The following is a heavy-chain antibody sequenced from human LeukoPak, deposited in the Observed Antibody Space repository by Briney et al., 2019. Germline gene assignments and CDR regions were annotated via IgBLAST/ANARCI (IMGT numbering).Heavy chain of an antibody. J-gene: IGHJ4*02. Sequence: SETLSLTCAVYGESFSGYYWTWIRQPPGKGLEWIGEINQSGTTNYNPSLKSRVTISVDTSENHFSLKLSSVTAADTAVYYCARRPRNSGSDDGPPGLDYWGQGNLVTVSS. CDR3: ARRPRNSGSDDGPPGLDY. D-gene: IGHD1-26*01. CDR2: INQSGTT. CDR1: GESFSGYY. V-gene: IGHV4-34*01.